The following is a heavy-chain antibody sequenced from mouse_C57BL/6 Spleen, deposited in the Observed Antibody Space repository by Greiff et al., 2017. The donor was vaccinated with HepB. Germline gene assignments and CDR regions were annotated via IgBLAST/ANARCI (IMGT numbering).Heavy chain of an antibody. D-gene: IGHD2-4*01. CDR1: GFTFSDYG. V-gene: IGHV5-17*01. CDR2: ISSGSSTI. Sequence: EVKLVESGGGLVKPGGSLKLSCAASGFTFSDYGMHWVRQAPEKGLEWVAYISSGSSTIYYADTVKGRFTFSRDNAKNTRFLQMTSLRSEDTAMYYCASPMNTPYYYAMDYWGQGTSVTVSS. CDR3: ASPMNTPYYYAMDY. J-gene: IGHJ4*01.